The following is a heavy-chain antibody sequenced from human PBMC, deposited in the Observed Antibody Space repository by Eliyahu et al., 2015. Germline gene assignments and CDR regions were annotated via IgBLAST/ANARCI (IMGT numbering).Heavy chain of an antibody. J-gene: IGHJ5*02. V-gene: IGHV4-34*12. Sequence: QVQLQQWGTGLLKPSETLSLTXXXSGGTFXGXXWXWIRQAPGKGPEWXGEVLHTGKTNXNPSLEARLMVSVDTSRNHFSLRLTSVIAADTAVYYCARASIVGWFDPWGQGTLVTVSS. CDR2: VLHTGKT. CDR3: ARASIVGWFDP. CDR1: GGTFXGXX. D-gene: IGHD2-15*01.